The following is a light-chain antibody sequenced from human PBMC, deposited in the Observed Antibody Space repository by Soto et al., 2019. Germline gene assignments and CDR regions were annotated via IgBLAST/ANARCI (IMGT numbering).Light chain of an antibody. V-gene: IGKV3-15*01. CDR3: QQYNNWPPLT. Sequence: EIVMTQYPGTLSVSPGERATLSCRASQSVRSKLAWYQQKPGQAPRLLIYDASTRDTGIPARFSGSGSGTEFTLTICSLQSEDFAVYYCQQYNNWPPLTFGQGTRLEIQ. CDR2: DAS. CDR1: QSVRSK. J-gene: IGKJ5*01.